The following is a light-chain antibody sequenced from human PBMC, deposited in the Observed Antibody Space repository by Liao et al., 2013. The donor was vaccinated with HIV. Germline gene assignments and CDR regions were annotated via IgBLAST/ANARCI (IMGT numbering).Light chain of an antibody. Sequence: SYDLTQPPSVSVSPGQTASITCSGDKLGDKYVSWYQQKPGQSPVLVIYQDTKRPSGIPERFSGSNSGNTATLTISGPQGMDEADYYCQAWDSSTVVFGGGTKLTVL. J-gene: IGLJ3*02. CDR1: KLGDKY. CDR3: QAWDSSTVV. CDR2: QDT. V-gene: IGLV3-1*01.